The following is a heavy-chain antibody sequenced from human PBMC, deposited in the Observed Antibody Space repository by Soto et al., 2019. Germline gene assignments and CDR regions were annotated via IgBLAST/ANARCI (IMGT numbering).Heavy chain of an antibody. CDR2: IYYTGST. CDR1: GDSISTYY. CDR3: ARYYYDSRGYYYGWFDP. J-gene: IGHJ5*02. V-gene: IGHV4-59*01. D-gene: IGHD3-22*01. Sequence: SETLSLTCTVSGDSISTYYWSWIRQPPGKGLEWIAYIYYTGSTYYNPSLKSRVTISMDTSKNQFSLKLSSVTDAETCCYYCARYYYDSRGYYYGWFDPWGQGTLVTVSS.